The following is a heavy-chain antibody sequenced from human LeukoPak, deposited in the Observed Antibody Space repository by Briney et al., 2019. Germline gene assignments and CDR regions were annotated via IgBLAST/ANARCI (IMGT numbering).Heavy chain of an antibody. D-gene: IGHD3-3*01. J-gene: IGHJ4*02. CDR3: AKVTRDFWSGYYDH. V-gene: IGHV3-38-3*01. Sequence: GGSLRLSCAASGFTVSSNEMSWVRQAPGKGLEWVSFISGGSTYYADSRKGRFTISRDNSKNTLYLQMNSLRAEDTAVYYCAKVTRDFWSGYYDHWGQGTLVTVSS. CDR2: ISGGST. CDR1: GFTVSSNE.